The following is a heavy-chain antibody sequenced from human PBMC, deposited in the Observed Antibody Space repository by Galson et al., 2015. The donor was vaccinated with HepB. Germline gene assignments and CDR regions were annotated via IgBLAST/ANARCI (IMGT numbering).Heavy chain of an antibody. D-gene: IGHD1-26*01. Sequence: SLRLSCAASGFTFSSYAMSWVRQAPGKGLEWVSAISGGGHSTYYADSVKGRFTISRDNSKNTLPLQMNSLRAEDTAVFYCAKDARGSGTYTTWYAFDVWGQGTMVTVSS. V-gene: IGHV3-23*01. CDR3: AKDARGSGTYTTWYAFDV. J-gene: IGHJ3*01. CDR2: ISGGGHST. CDR1: GFTFSSYA.